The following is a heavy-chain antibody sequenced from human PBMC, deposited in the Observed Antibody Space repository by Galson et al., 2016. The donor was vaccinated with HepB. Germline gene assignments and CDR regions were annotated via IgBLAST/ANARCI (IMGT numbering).Heavy chain of an antibody. J-gene: IGHJ2*01. D-gene: IGHD6-13*01. V-gene: IGHV3-30*18. CDR3: AKDDDPRITAVVNWYFDF. Sequence: SLRLSCAASAFTFSTYGMHWVRQAPGKGLEWVAFISYDGSNKYYADSVKGRFTISRDNSKNTLYLQMNSLRTEDTAVYYCAKDDDPRITAVVNWYFDFWGRGTLVTVSS. CDR2: ISYDGSNK. CDR1: AFTFSTYG.